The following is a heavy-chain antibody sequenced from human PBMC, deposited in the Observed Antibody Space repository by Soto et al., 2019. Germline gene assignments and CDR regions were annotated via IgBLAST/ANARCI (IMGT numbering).Heavy chain of an antibody. J-gene: IGHJ4*02. CDR3: TSRTIAARRYFDY. D-gene: IGHD6-6*01. Sequence: PGGSLRLSCAASGFPFSGSAMHWVRQASGKGLEWVGRIRSKANSYATAYAASVKGRFTISRDDSKNTAYLQMNSLKTEDTAVYYCTSRTIAARRYFDYWGQGTLVTVSS. V-gene: IGHV3-73*01. CDR2: IRSKANSYAT. CDR1: GFPFSGSA.